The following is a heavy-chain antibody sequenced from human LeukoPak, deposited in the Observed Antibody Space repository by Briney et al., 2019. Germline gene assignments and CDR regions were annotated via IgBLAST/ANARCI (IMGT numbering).Heavy chain of an antibody. Sequence: GGSLRLYCAASGFNFSTFEMNWVRQAPGKGLEWISYISPSGSTIYYPDSVRGRFTISRDNAENSLYLQMSSLRAEDTAVYYCATKVPGTSHFSDWGQGTLVTVSS. CDR1: GFNFSTFE. V-gene: IGHV3-48*03. CDR3: ATKVPGTSHFSD. CDR2: ISPSGSTI. D-gene: IGHD6-19*01. J-gene: IGHJ4*02.